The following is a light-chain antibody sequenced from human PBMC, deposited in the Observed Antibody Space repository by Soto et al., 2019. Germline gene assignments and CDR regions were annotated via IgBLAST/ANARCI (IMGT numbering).Light chain of an antibody. V-gene: IGKV1-9*01. J-gene: IGKJ1*01. CDR1: QGISSY. CDR2: AAS. Sequence: DIPLTQSPSFLSASVGDRVTITCRASQGISSYLAWYQQKPGKAPKLLIYAASALQRGVPQRFSGSGSGTEFTLTISSLQPEDFATYYCKQLNRYPPWTFGQGTKVEIK. CDR3: KQLNRYPPWT.